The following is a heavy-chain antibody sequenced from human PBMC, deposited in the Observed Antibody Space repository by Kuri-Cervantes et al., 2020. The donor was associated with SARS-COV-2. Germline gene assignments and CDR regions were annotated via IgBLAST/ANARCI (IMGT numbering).Heavy chain of an antibody. CDR1: GFTFSSYG. V-gene: IGHV3-30*18. CDR2: ISYDGSNK. CDR3: AKDSLLWFGETYYYYYGMDV. Sequence: GESLKISCAASGFTFSSYGMHWVRQAPGKGLKWVAVISYDGSNKYYADSVKGRFTISRDNSKNTLYLQMNSLRAEDTAVYYCAKDSLLWFGETYYYYYGMDVWGQGTTVTVSS. D-gene: IGHD3-10*01. J-gene: IGHJ6*02.